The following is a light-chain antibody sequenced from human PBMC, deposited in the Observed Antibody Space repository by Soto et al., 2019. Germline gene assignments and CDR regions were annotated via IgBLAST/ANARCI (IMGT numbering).Light chain of an antibody. CDR3: QQTYSTHRP. CDR1: QSISRS. CDR2: AAS. J-gene: IGKJ1*01. V-gene: IGKV1-39*01. Sequence: DIQMTQSPSSLSASVGARVTITCRASQSISRSLNWYQQKPGKAPNLLIYAASDLQRGVPSTFSGSGSGTEFTLTINYLQPEDFATYYCQQTYSTHRPFGQGTKVEIK.